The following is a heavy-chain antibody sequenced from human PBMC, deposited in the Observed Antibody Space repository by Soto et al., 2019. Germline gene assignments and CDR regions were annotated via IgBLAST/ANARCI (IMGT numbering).Heavy chain of an antibody. CDR2: IYHSGST. V-gene: IGHV4-38-2*02. Sequence: SETLSLTCAVSGYSISSGYYWGWIRQPPGKGLEWIGSIYHSGSTYYNPSLKGRVTISVDTSKNQFSLKLSSVTAADTAVYYCAREGWYYGSGRGYYYGMDVWGQGTTVTVSS. CDR1: GYSISSGYY. J-gene: IGHJ6*02. D-gene: IGHD3-10*01. CDR3: AREGWYYGSGRGYYYGMDV.